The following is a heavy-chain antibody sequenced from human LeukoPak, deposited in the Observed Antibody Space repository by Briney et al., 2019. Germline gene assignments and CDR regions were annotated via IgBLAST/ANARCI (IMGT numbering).Heavy chain of an antibody. CDR2: IYPGDSDT. D-gene: IGHD6-19*01. Sequence: GESLKISCEGSGYTFTNYWIGWARQMPGKGLEWMGMIYPGDSDTRYSPSIQGQVTISVEKSISIAYLQWSSLRAPDTAMYYCARVDRYTAGWNAFDIWGQGTMVTVSS. CDR3: ARVDRYTAGWNAFDI. J-gene: IGHJ3*02. V-gene: IGHV5-51*01. CDR1: GYTFTNYW.